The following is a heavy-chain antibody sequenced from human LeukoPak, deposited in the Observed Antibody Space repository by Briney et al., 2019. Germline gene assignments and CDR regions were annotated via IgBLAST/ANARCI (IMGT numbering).Heavy chain of an antibody. CDR2: INHSGST. V-gene: IGHV4-34*01. Sequence: SSETLSLTCAVYGGSFSGYYWSWIRQPPGKGLEWIGEINHSGSTNYNPSLKSRVTISVDTSKNQFSLKLSSVTAADTAVYYCARGYYDYVWGSYRYANWLDPWGQGTLVTVSS. CDR1: GGSFSGYY. CDR3: ARGYYDYVWGSYRYANWLDP. D-gene: IGHD3-16*02. J-gene: IGHJ5*02.